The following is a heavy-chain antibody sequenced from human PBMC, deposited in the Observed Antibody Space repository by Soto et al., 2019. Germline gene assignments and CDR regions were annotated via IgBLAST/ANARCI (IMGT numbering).Heavy chain of an antibody. CDR3: VRVAVAGIGFDY. CDR1: GGSFSGYY. V-gene: IGHV4-34*01. D-gene: IGHD6-19*01. CDR2: INHSGST. Sequence: QVQLQQWGAGLLKPSETLSLTCAVYGGSFSGYYWSWIRQPPGKGLEWIGEINHSGSTNYNPSLKSRVTISVDTSKNQFSLKLSSVTAADTAVYYCVRVAVAGIGFDYWGQGTLVTVSS. J-gene: IGHJ4*02.